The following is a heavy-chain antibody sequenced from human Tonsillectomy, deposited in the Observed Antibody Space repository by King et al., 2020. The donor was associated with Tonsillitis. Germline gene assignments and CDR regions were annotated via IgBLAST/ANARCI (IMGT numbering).Heavy chain of an antibody. Sequence: VQLVQSGAEVKKPGASVKVSCKVSGYTLTELSMHWVRQAPGKGLEWMGGFDPEDGETIYAQKFQGRVTMTEDTSTDTAYMELSSLRSDDTAVYYCATDGPRDEQWLRGAHYWGQGTLVTVSS. V-gene: IGHV1-24*01. D-gene: IGHD6-19*01. CDR3: ATDGPRDEQWLRGAHY. CDR1: GYTLTELS. J-gene: IGHJ4*02. CDR2: FDPEDGET.